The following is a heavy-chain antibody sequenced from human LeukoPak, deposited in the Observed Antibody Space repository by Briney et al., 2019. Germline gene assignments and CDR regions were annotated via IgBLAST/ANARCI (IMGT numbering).Heavy chain of an antibody. CDR1: GFTFRNHT. Sequence: GGSPRLSCAASGFTFRNHTMNWVRQAPGKGLEWVSSISSRSDYLYYADSVKGRFTISRDNAKNSLFLQMNSLTVEDTAIYYCARGVATVVPWGQGTLVTVSS. CDR3: ARGVATVVP. D-gene: IGHD5-12*01. J-gene: IGHJ4*02. V-gene: IGHV3-21*04. CDR2: ISSRSDYL.